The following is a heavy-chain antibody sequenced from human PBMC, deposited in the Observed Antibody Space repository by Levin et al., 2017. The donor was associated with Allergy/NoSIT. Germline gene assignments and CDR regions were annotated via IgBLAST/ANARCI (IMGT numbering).Heavy chain of an antibody. CDR1: GFTVSTKY. CDR3: ATSGYYDSSRDD. J-gene: IGHJ4*02. D-gene: IGHD3-22*01. Sequence: GGSLRLSCAGSGFTVSTKYMTWVRQAPGKGLEWVSVIYSGGETYYACSVKGRFSISRDISKNTVSLKMNGLRPEDTAVYYCATSGYYDSSRDDWGQGTLVTVSS. CDR2: IYSGGET. V-gene: IGHV3-66*01.